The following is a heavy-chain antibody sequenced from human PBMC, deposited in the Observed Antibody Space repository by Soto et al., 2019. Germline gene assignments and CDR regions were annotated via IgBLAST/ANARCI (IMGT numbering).Heavy chain of an antibody. Sequence: GGSLRLSCAVSGFTFSDYAMSWVRQAPGKGLEWVSYISDSGDRVHYADSMKGRFTISRDNSKNTLYLQLNSLRAEDTAVYYCARVPHDHGDDYHMDVWGKGTTVTVSS. V-gene: IGHV3-23*01. CDR1: GFTFSDYA. CDR3: ARVPHDHGDDYHMDV. D-gene: IGHD4-17*01. CDR2: ISDSGDRV. J-gene: IGHJ6*03.